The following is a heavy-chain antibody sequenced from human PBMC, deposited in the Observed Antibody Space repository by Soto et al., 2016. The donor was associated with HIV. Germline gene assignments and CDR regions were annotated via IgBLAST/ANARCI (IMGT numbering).Heavy chain of an antibody. V-gene: IGHV3-33*01. J-gene: IGHJ6*02. CDR3: AREGPLEIRGVIRIYYGMDS. Sequence: VQLVESGGGVVQPGRSLRLSCAASGFTFSSYGMHWVRQAPGKGLEWVAVIWYDGSNKYYADSVKGRFTISRDNSKNTLYLQMNSLRAEDTAVYYCAREGPLEIRGVIRIYYGMDSGAKGPRVTGLL. CDR2: IWYDGSNK. D-gene: IGHD3-10*01. CDR1: GFTFSSYG.